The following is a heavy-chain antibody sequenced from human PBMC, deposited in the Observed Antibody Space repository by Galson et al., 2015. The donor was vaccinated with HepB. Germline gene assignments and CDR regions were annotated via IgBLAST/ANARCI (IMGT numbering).Heavy chain of an antibody. Sequence: QSGAEVTKPGESLKISCKASGYTFTSYAMNWVRQAPGQGLEWMGWINTNTGNPTYAQGFTGRFVFSLDTSVSTAYLQISSLKAEDTAVYYCATHDWLLREGFDYWGQGTLVTVSS. CDR1: GYTFTSYA. D-gene: IGHD3-9*01. J-gene: IGHJ4*02. CDR3: ATHDWLLREGFDY. CDR2: INTNTGNP. V-gene: IGHV7-4-1*02.